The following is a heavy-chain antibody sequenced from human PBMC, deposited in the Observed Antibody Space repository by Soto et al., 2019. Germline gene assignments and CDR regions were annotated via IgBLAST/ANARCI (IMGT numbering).Heavy chain of an antibody. J-gene: IGHJ5*02. V-gene: IGHV1-18*01. CDR1: GYTFTNFG. CDR2: ISAYNGNT. Sequence: ASVKVSCKASGYTFTNFGISWVRQAPGQGLEWMGWISAYNGNTNYAQKFQGRVTMTTDTSTSTAYMELRSLRSDDTAVYYCARAYDFWSGYPNWFDPWGQGTLVTVSS. CDR3: ARAYDFWSGYPNWFDP. D-gene: IGHD3-3*01.